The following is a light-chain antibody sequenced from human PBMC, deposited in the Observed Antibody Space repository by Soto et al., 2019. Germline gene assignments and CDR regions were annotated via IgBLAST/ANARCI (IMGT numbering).Light chain of an antibody. CDR2: RTS. CDR3: QQYKDWPRT. V-gene: IGKV3-20*01. Sequence: VCTKSPGTLSLSPGARATLSCRASQSVSSSYLAWYQQKPGQAPRLIIYRTSNRATGIPDRFSGSGSGTDLTLTISRLQPEDFAIYYCQQYKDWPRTFGQGTKV. J-gene: IGKJ1*01. CDR1: QSVSSSY.